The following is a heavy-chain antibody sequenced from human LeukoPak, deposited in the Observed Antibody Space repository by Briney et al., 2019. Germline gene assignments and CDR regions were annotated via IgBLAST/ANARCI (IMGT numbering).Heavy chain of an antibody. CDR1: GFTFSSYG. CDR3: ARLREIPVFGVVTKSTSYFDY. CDR2: IRYDGSNK. Sequence: GGSLRLSCAASGFTFSSYGMHWVRQAPGKGLEWVAFIRYDGSNKYYADSVKGRFTISRDNSKNTMYLQMNCLNAEGTAVYYCARLREIPVFGVVTKSTSYFDYWGQGTLVTVSS. V-gene: IGHV3-30*02. J-gene: IGHJ4*02. D-gene: IGHD3-3*01.